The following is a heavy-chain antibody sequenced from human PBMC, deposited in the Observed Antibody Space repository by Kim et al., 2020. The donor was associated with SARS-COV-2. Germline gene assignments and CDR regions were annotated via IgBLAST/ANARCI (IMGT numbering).Heavy chain of an antibody. CDR3: LGGFYFDY. CDR1: GHFFTRDS. J-gene: IGHJ4*02. Sequence: ASVKVSCKTSGHFFTRDSIHWVRQAPGQGLEWMGGIDCGNGNTIYSQKFQGRVTFTTDTSASTAYMELSFLRSEDSAVYYCLGGFYFDYWSPGTLVTVSS. CDR2: IDCGNGNT. D-gene: IGHD3-16*01. V-gene: IGHV1-3*01.